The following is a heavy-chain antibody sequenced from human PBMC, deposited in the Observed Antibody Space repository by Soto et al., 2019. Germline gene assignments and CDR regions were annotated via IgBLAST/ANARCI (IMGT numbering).Heavy chain of an antibody. Sequence: GGSLRLSCAASGFTFSSYWMSWVRQAPGKGLEWVANIKQDGSEKYYVDSVKGRFTISRDNAKNSLYLQMNSLRAEDTAVYYCARDADCSSTSCRFFDYWGQGTLVTVSS. D-gene: IGHD2-2*01. V-gene: IGHV3-7*01. CDR2: IKQDGSEK. CDR3: ARDADCSSTSCRFFDY. J-gene: IGHJ4*02. CDR1: GFTFSSYW.